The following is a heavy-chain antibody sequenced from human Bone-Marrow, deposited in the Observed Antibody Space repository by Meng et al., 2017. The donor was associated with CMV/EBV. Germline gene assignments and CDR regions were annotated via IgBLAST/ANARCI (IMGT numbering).Heavy chain of an antibody. V-gene: IGHV1-2*02. Sequence: ASVKVSCKTSGFRFSAYYLHWVRQAPGQGPEWMGWINPNNGDTKFAQRFQGRVTLTRDTSITTAYLEMNNLTLDDTAIYYCVRDFFNLVDYWGQGTRVTAPQ. J-gene: IGHJ4*02. CDR1: GFRFSAYY. D-gene: IGHD6-6*01. CDR2: INPNNGDT. CDR3: VRDFFNLVDY.